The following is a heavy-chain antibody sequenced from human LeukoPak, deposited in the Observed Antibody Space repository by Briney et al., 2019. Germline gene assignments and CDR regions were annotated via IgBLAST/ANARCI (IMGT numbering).Heavy chain of an antibody. CDR3: ARVQAVAGTDYYYYYGMGA. CDR2: INPSGGST. CDR1: GYTFTSYY. V-gene: IGHV1-46*01. J-gene: IGHJ6*02. D-gene: IGHD6-19*01. Sequence: ASVKVSCKASGYTFTSYYMHWVRQAPGQGLEWMGIINPSGGSTSYAQKFQGRVTMTRDTSTSTVYMELSSLRSEDTAVYYCARVQAVAGTDYYYYYGMGAWGQGTTVTVSS.